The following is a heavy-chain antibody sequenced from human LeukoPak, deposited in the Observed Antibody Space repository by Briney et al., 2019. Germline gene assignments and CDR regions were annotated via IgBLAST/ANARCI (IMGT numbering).Heavy chain of an antibody. D-gene: IGHD3-10*01. CDR2: ISYEGSNK. CDR3: AKDTYDFGSGTYPPDY. V-gene: IGHV3-30*18. Sequence: PGRSLRLSCAASGFTFRNYAMHWVRQAPGKGLEGVGDISYEGSNKYYADSVKGRFTISRDNSKNTLYLQMNSLRTEDTAVYYCAKDTYDFGSGTYPPDYWGQGTMVTVSS. J-gene: IGHJ3*01. CDR1: GFTFRNYA.